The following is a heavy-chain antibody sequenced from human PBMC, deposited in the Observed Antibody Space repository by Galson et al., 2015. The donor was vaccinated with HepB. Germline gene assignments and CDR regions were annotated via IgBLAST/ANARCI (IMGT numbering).Heavy chain of an antibody. J-gene: IGHJ2*01. CDR1: GFTFREYY. D-gene: IGHD2-21*01. Sequence: SLRLSCAASGFTFREYYMTWIRQAPGKGLEWVSYISSSGDYTNYADSVKGRFTIFRDNSKNSLYLQMNSLRAEDTAVYYCARDFVKNCGTKRPLTFDLWGRGTLVTVPS. CDR3: ARDFVKNCGTKRPLTFDL. CDR2: ISSSGDYT. V-gene: IGHV3-11*06.